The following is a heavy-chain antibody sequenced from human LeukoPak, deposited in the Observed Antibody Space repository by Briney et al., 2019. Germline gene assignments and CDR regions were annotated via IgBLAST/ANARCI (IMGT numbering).Heavy chain of an antibody. CDR3: AGTPWFGELTLDY. V-gene: IGHV1-58*02. Sequence: GASVKVSCKASGFTFTSSTIQWVRQARGQRREWIGWIVAGSGNPNYAQKFQERVIITRDMSTTTVYMELSSLRSEDTAVYYCAGTPWFGELTLDYWGQGTLVTVSS. CDR2: IVAGSGNP. J-gene: IGHJ4*02. CDR1: GFTFTSST. D-gene: IGHD3-10*01.